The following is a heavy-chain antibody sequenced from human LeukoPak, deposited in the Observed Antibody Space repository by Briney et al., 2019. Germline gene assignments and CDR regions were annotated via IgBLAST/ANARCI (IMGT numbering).Heavy chain of an antibody. CDR1: GGSISSSSYY. D-gene: IGHD5-12*01. CDR3: ARGLSGYE. CDR2: IYYSGST. V-gene: IGHV4-39*01. J-gene: IGHJ4*02. Sequence: SETLSLTCTVSGGSISSSSYYWGWIRQPPGKGLEWIGSIYYSGSTYYNPSLKSRVTISVDTSKNQFSLKLSSVTAADTAVYYCARGLSGYEWGQGTLVTVSS.